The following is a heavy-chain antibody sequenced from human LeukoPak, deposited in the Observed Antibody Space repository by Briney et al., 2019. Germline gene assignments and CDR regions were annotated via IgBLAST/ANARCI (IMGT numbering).Heavy chain of an antibody. CDR1: GFTFSTSG. CDR3: ARESSSIAIGTLDF. V-gene: IGHV3-33*05. D-gene: IGHD6-13*01. J-gene: IGHJ4*02. CDR2: LQHDGTEK. Sequence: GRSLRLSCTPSGFTFSTSGMHWVRQAPGKGLEWVGFLQHDGTEKYYADSVRGRFTISRDNSKNTLYLQMDSLRAEDTAVYYCARESSSIAIGTLDFWGQGTLVIVSS.